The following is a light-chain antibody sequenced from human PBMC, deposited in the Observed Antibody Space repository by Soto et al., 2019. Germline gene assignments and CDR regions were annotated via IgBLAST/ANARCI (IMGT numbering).Light chain of an antibody. J-gene: IGKJ1*01. CDR2: GAS. V-gene: IGKV3-15*01. CDR1: QSVRSN. Sequence: EIVMTQSPVTLSVSPGERATLSCRASQSVRSNIAWYQQKPGQVPRLLIYGASTRATGIPARFSGSGSGTEFTLTISSLQSEDFAVSYCQHYNNWPPWTFDQGTKVEIK. CDR3: QHYNNWPPWT.